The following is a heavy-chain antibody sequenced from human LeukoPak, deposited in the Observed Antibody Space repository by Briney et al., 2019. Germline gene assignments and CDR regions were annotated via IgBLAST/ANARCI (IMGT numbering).Heavy chain of an antibody. Sequence: PSETLSLTCTVSGYSISSGYYWGWIRQPPGKGLEWIGSIYHSGSTYYNPSLKSRVTISVDTSKNQFSLKLSSVTAADTAVYYCARENMVRGVSGDYWGQGTLVTVSS. V-gene: IGHV4-38-2*02. CDR3: ARENMVRGVSGDY. CDR2: IYHSGST. CDR1: GYSISSGYY. D-gene: IGHD3-10*01. J-gene: IGHJ4*02.